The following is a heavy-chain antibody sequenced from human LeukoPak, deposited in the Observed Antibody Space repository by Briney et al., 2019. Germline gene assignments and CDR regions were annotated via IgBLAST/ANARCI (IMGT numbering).Heavy chain of an antibody. V-gene: IGHV4-59*04. CDR3: ARRGSSGRTFDY. J-gene: IGHJ4*02. CDR1: GFTFSSYSMN. CDR2: IYYGGST. Sequence: PGGSLRLSCAASGFTFSSYSMNWVRQPPGKGLEWIGDIYYGGSTYYNPSLKSRVTISVDTSKNQFSLKLNSVTAADTAVYYCARRGSSGRTFDYWGQGTLVTVSS. D-gene: IGHD6-19*01.